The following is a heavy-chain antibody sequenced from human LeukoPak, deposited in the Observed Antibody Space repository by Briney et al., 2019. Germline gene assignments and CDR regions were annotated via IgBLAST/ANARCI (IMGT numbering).Heavy chain of an antibody. V-gene: IGHV4-39*02. D-gene: IGHD6-13*01. J-gene: IGHJ4*02. CDR2: FYYIGKT. CDR1: SDSITNTTYY. CDR3: ARVEYSSSWYVFNYFDY. Sequence: SETLSLTCIVSSDSITNTTYYWGWIRQSPGKGLEWIGSFYYIGKTYYNPSLKNRATISVDTSKNHFSLRLTSVTAADTAVYYCARVEYSSSWYVFNYFDYWGQGTLVTVSS.